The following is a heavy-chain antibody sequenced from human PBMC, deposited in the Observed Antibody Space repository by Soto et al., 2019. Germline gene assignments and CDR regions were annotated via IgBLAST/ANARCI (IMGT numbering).Heavy chain of an antibody. J-gene: IGHJ6*02. CDR3: SRAGRKDYGMDV. CDR1: GGSISSGDYY. Sequence: QFQLQESGPGLVKPSQTLSLTCTVSGGSISSGDYYWSWIRQPPGKGLEWIGYIYYSGSTYYNPSLKSRVSISVDTSTNQFSLKLISVTAADTAVYYCSRAGRKDYGMDVWGQGTTVTVSS. CDR2: IYYSGST. V-gene: IGHV4-30-4*01.